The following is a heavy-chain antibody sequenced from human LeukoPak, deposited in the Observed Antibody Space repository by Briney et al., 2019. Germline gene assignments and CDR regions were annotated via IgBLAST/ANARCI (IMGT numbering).Heavy chain of an antibody. Sequence: GGSLRLSCAASGFTFSSYAMYWVRQAPGKGLEWVLGVSDSGDGTHYADSVRGRFTISRDNSKNTLYLQMNNLRAEDTAVYYCAKDRACGQWNCQGSDYWGQGTLVTVSS. CDR1: GFTFSSYA. V-gene: IGHV3-23*01. D-gene: IGHD1-7*01. J-gene: IGHJ4*02. CDR2: VSDSGDGT. CDR3: AKDRACGQWNCQGSDY.